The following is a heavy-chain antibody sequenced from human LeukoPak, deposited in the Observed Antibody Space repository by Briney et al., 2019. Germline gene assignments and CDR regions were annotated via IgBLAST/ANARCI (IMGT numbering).Heavy chain of an antibody. CDR1: GGSISSGDYY. CDR2: IYYSGST. D-gene: IGHD6-13*01. CDR3: ARDAGVVGAAAVDY. V-gene: IGHV4-30-4*01. Sequence: PSQTLSLTCTVSGGSISSGDYYWSWIRQPPGKGLEWIGYIYYSGSTYYNPSLKSRVTISVDTSKNQFSLKLSSVTAADTAVYYCARDAGVVGAAAVDYWGQGTLVTVSS. J-gene: IGHJ4*02.